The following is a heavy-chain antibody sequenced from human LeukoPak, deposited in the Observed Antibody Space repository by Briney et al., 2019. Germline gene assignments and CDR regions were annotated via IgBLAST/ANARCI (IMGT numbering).Heavy chain of an antibody. CDR2: ISSSSSYI. CDR3: ASPHDYGDYYFDY. Sequence: GGSLRLSCAASGFTFSSYSMNWVRQAPGKGLEWVSSISSSSSYIYYADSVKGRFTISRDNAKNSLYLQMNSLRAEDTAVYYCASPHDYGDYYFDYWGQGTLVTVS. D-gene: IGHD4-17*01. V-gene: IGHV3-21*01. CDR1: GFTFSSYS. J-gene: IGHJ4*02.